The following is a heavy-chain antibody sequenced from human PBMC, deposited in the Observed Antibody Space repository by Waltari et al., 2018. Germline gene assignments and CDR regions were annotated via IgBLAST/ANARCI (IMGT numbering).Heavy chain of an antibody. CDR1: GGSFSGYH. V-gene: IGHV4-34*02. J-gene: IGHJ5*02. D-gene: IGHD3-10*01. CDR3: ARGGVPDYYGSGSPYRNWFDP. CDR2: INNGGVT. Sequence: QVQLKQWGAGTLKPSDTLSLTCGVYGGSFSGYHWTWVRQSPGKGLEWIGEINNGGVTNYSPSLKSRGTISVDASKNQFSLFVRSVTAADTAVYYCARGGVPDYYGSGSPYRNWFDPWGQGTLVTVSS.